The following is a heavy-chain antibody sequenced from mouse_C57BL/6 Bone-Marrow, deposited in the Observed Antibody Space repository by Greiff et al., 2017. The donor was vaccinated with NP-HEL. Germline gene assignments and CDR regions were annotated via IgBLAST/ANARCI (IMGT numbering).Heavy chain of an antibody. D-gene: IGHD2-4*01. CDR2: ISGGGGNT. CDR1: GFTFSSYT. J-gene: IGHJ2*01. Sequence: EVKVEESGGGLVKPGGSLKLSCAASGFTFSSYTMSWVRQTPEKRLEWVATISGGGGNTYYPDSVKGRSTISRDNAKNTLYLQMSSLRSEDTALYYCARHPYDYAFDYWGQGTTLTVSS. V-gene: IGHV5-9*01. CDR3: ARHPYDYAFDY.